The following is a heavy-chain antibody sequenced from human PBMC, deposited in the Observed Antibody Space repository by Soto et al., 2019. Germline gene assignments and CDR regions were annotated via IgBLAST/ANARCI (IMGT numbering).Heavy chain of an antibody. J-gene: IGHJ3*02. V-gene: IGHV3-9*01. CDR1: GFTFDDYA. CDR3: AKGFTMIVVWAFDI. D-gene: IGHD3-22*01. CDR2: ISWNSGSI. Sequence: EVQLVESGGGLVQPGRSLRLSCAASGFTFDDYAMHWVRQAPGKGLEWVSGISWNSGSIGYADSVKGRFTISRDNAKNSLYLQMNSLRAEDTALYYCAKGFTMIVVWAFDIWGQGTMVTVSS.